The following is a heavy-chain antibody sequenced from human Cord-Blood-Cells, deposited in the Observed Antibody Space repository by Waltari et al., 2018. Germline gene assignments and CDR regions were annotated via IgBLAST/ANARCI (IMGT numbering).Heavy chain of an antibody. J-gene: IGHJ5*02. CDR2: NNQSGRT. D-gene: IGHD1-26*01. Sequence: VQLQQWGAGLLKPSETLSLTCAVYGGSFSGYYWSWIRQPPGKGLERIGENNQSGRTNYKPSLKRRVNISVDKSKNQFPLKLSSVTAADTAVYYCASSWELQGNWFDPWGQGTLVTVSS. V-gene: IGHV4-34*01. CDR3: ASSWELQGNWFDP. CDR1: GGSFSGYY.